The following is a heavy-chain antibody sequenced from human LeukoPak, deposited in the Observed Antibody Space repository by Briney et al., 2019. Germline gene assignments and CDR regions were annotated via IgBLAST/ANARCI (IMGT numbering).Heavy chain of an antibody. J-gene: IGHJ4*02. V-gene: IGHV3-48*01. CDR1: GFTISSYS. CDR2: ISSSSSTI. CDR3: ASIPSYRCY. D-gene: IGHD1-14*01. Sequence: PGGSPRLSCAASGFTISSYSMNWVRQAPGKGLEWVSYISSSSSTIYYADSVKGRFTISRDNAKNSLYLQMNSLRAEDTAVYYCASIPSYRCYWGQGTLVTVSS.